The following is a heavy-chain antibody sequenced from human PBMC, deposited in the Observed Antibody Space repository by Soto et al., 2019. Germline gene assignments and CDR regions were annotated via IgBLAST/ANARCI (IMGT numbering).Heavy chain of an antibody. D-gene: IGHD4-17*01. CDR2: IYHSGST. V-gene: IGHV4-30-2*01. J-gene: IGHJ3*02. CDR1: GGSISSGGYS. CDR3: ARDLDYGGSPGAFDI. Sequence: QLQLQESGSGLVKPSQTLSLTCAVSGGSISSGGYSWSWIRQPPGKGLEWIGYIYHSGSTYYNPSLKSRVTISVDRSKNQFSLKLSSVTAADTAVYYCARDLDYGGSPGAFDIWGQGTMVTVSS.